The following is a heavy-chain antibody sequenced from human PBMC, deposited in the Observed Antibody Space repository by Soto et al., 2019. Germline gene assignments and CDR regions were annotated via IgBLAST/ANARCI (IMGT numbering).Heavy chain of an antibody. CDR2: INPSGGST. Sequence: ASVKVSCKASGYTFTIYYMHWVRQAPGQGLEWMGIINPSGGSTSYAQKFQGRVTMTRDTSTSTVYMELSSLRSEDTAVYYCAREVRGVPPFYYYMDVWGKGTTVTVSS. CDR1: GYTFTIYY. J-gene: IGHJ6*03. CDR3: AREVRGVPPFYYYMDV. D-gene: IGHD3-10*01. V-gene: IGHV1-46*03.